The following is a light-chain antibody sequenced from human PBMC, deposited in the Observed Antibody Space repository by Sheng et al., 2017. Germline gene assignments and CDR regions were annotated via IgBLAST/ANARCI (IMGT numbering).Light chain of an antibody. CDR2: EDN. Sequence: SFELTQPPSVSVSPGQTASISCSGNRLGATFAAWYQQLPGQSPMLIIYEDNKRPSGIPERFSGSNSGNTATLTISETQAMDEADYYCQAWDNSQWFFGGGTRLTVL. CDR3: QAWDNSQWF. CDR1: RLGATF. J-gene: IGLJ2*01. V-gene: IGLV3-1*01.